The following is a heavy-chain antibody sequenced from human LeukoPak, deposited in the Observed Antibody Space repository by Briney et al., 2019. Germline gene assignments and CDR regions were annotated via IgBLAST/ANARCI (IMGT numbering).Heavy chain of an antibody. CDR1: GGSISSGGYS. CDR3: ASFVAGGYFDY. J-gene: IGHJ4*02. D-gene: IGHD6-13*01. CDR2: IYHSGST. Sequence: SETLSLTCAVSGGSISSGGYSWSWIRQPPGKGLEWIGYIYHSGSTYYNPSLKSRVTISVDRSKNQFSLKLSSVTAADTAVYYCASFVAGGYFDYWGQGTLVTVSS. V-gene: IGHV4-30-2*01.